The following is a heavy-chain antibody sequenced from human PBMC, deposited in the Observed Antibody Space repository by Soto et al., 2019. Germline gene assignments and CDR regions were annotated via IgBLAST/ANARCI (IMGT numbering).Heavy chain of an antibody. CDR3: AKGGGDYYEFFFDY. D-gene: IGHD3-22*01. CDR2: FSGGGDFT. Sequence: GGSLRLSCAASGFTVSSNYMSWVRQAPGKGLEWVSGFSGGGDFTYYADSVRGRFTISRDNSKNTLYLQMNSLRAEDTAVYYCAKGGGDYYEFFFDYWGQGTLVTVSS. J-gene: IGHJ4*02. V-gene: IGHV3-23*01. CDR1: GFTVSSNY.